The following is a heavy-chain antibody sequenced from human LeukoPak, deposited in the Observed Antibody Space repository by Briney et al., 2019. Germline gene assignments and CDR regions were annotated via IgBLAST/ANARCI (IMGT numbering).Heavy chain of an antibody. V-gene: IGHV3-66*01. Sequence: GGSLRLSCAASGFTVSINYMSWVRQAPGKGLEWVSVIYSGGNTYYADSVKGRSTISRDNSKNMVFLQMNSLRAEDTAVYYCARVGRGSTYGYVDYWGQGTLVTVSS. J-gene: IGHJ4*02. D-gene: IGHD5-18*01. CDR1: GFTVSINY. CDR3: ARVGRGSTYGYVDY. CDR2: IYSGGNT.